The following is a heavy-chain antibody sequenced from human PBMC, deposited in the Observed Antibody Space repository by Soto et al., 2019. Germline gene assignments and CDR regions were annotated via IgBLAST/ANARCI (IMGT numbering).Heavy chain of an antibody. CDR2: ISAYNGNT. D-gene: IGHD2-2*01. J-gene: IGHJ5*02. CDR3: ARAALGYCSSTSCANRWFDP. Sequence: SVKVSCKASGYTFTSYGISWVRQAPGQGLEWMGWISAYNGNTNYAQKLQGRVTMTTDTSTSTAYMELRSLRSDDTAVYYCARAALGYCSSTSCANRWFDPWGQGTLVTVSS. CDR1: GYTFTSYG. V-gene: IGHV1-18*01.